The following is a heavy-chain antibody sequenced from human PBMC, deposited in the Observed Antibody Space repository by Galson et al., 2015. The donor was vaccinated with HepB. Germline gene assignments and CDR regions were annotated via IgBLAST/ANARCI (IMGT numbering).Heavy chain of an antibody. CDR2: IWYDGSNK. J-gene: IGHJ4*02. D-gene: IGHD2-15*01. V-gene: IGHV3-33*01. CDR3: ARDPGRHYFDY. CDR1: GFTLSSYG. Sequence: SLRLSCAASGFTLSSYGMHWVRQAPGKGLEWVAVIWYDGSNKYYADSVKGRFTISRDNSKNTLYLQMNSLRAEDTAVYYCARDPGRHYFDYWGQGTLVTVSS.